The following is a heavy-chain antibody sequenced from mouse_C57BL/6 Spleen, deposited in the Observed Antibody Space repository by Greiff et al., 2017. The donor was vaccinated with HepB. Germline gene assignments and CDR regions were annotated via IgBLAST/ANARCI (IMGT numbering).Heavy chain of an antibody. D-gene: IGHD3-2*02. J-gene: IGHJ2*01. CDR3: ARLLRLPYFDY. CDR2: ISSGGSYT. CDR1: GFTFSSYG. Sequence: EVKLEESGGDLVKPGGSLKLSCAASGFTFSSYGMSWVRQTPDKRLEWVATISSGGSYTYYPDSVKGRFTISRDNAKNTLYLQMSSLKSEDTAMYYCARLLRLPYFDYWGQGTTLTVSS. V-gene: IGHV5-6*02.